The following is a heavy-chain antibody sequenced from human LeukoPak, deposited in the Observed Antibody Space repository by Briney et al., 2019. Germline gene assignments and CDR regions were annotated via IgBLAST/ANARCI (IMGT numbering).Heavy chain of an antibody. CDR1: GGSISSGGYY. V-gene: IGHV4-31*03. D-gene: IGHD2-21*01. J-gene: IGHJ6*02. CDR3: ARPRSTLFDYYGMDV. CDR2: IYYSGST. Sequence: PSETLSLTCTVSGGSISSGGYYWSWIRQHPGKGLEWIGYIYYSGSTYYNPSLKSRVTISVDTSKNQFSLKLSSVTAADTAVYYCARPRSTLFDYYGMDVWGQGTTVTVSS.